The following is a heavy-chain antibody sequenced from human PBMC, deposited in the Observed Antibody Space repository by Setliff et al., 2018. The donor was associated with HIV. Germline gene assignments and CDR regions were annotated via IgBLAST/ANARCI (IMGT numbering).Heavy chain of an antibody. V-gene: IGHV4-39*01. D-gene: IGHD2-2*01. CDR2: IYFSESP. Sequence: ETLSLTCSVSGDSISNPNYYWGWIRQPPGKGREWIGSIYFSESPYYNPSLSSRVTISVDTSTNQFSLRLSSVTAADTAVYYCARTKDCSSSSCPGTHHYYYMDVWGKGTTVTVSS. J-gene: IGHJ6*03. CDR3: ARTKDCSSSSCPGTHHYYYMDV. CDR1: GDSISNPNYY.